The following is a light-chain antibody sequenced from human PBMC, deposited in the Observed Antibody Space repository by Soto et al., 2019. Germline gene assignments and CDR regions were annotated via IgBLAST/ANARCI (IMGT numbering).Light chain of an antibody. V-gene: IGLV2-8*01. CDR1: SSDVGIYNY. Sequence: QSALTQPPSASGSPGQSVIISCTGTSSDVGIYNYVSWYQHHPGKAPKLIIYEVNKRPSGVPYRFSGSKSGNSASLTVSVLQAEDEADYYCCSYAGRNDLVFGTGTKVTVL. J-gene: IGLJ1*01. CDR2: EVN. CDR3: CSYAGRNDLV.